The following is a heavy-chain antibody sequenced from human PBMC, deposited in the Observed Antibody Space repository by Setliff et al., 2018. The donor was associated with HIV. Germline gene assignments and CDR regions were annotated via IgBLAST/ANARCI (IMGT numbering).Heavy chain of an antibody. Sequence: SETLSLTCTVSGDSISTDYWTWIRQPPGKGLEWIGYIYNSASTYYNPSLKSRVTMSVDKSKNQFSLKLSSVTAADTAVYYCARGWGHDGFDFWGQGTMVTVSS. V-gene: IGHV4-59*12. CDR1: GDSISTDY. CDR3: ARGWGHDGFDF. CDR2: IYNSAST. J-gene: IGHJ3*01. D-gene: IGHD7-27*01.